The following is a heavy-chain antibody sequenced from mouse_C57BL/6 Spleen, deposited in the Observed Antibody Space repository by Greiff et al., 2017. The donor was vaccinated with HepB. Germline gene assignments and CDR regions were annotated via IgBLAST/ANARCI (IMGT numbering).Heavy chain of an antibody. CDR2: ISSGSSTI. V-gene: IGHV5-17*01. Sequence: EVKLMESGGGLVKPGGSLKLSCAASGFTFSDYGMHWVRQAPEKGLEWVAYISSGSSTIYYADTVKGRFTISRDNAKNTLFLQMNSLRSEDTAMYYCARSLLGYFDVWGTGTTVTVSS. J-gene: IGHJ1*03. CDR1: GFTFSDYG. CDR3: ARSLLGYFDV.